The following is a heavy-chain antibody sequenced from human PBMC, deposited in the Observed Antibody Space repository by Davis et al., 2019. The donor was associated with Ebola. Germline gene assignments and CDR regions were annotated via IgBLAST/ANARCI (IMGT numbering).Heavy chain of an antibody. CDR3: AGESFTSGNYYTGYYYYGMDV. J-gene: IGHJ6*02. D-gene: IGHD3-10*01. CDR2: IYYSGST. V-gene: IGHV4-61*01. CDR1: GGSVSSGSYY. Sequence: MPSETLSLTCSASGGSVSSGSYYWSWIRQPPEKGLEWVGYIYYSGSTNYNPSLKSRVTISVDTSKNQFSLKLSSVTAADTAGYYWAGESFTSGNYYTGYYYYGMDVWGQGSTVTVSS.